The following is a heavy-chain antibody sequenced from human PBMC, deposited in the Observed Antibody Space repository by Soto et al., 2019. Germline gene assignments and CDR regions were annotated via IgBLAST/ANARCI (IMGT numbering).Heavy chain of an antibody. Sequence: QVQLVQSGAEVKKPGSSVKVSCKASGGTFSSYTISWVRQAPGQGLEWMGRIIPILGIANYAQKFQGRVTITADKSTSTAYMELISLRSEDTAVYYCARDWGVYRGCFDYWGQGTLVTVSS. CDR2: IIPILGIA. D-gene: IGHD5-12*01. CDR1: GGTFSSYT. V-gene: IGHV1-69*08. CDR3: ARDWGVYRGCFDY. J-gene: IGHJ4*02.